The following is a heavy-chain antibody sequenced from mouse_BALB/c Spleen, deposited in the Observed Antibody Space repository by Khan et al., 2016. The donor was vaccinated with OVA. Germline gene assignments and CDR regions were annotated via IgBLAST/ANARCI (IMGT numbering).Heavy chain of an antibody. Sequence: VQLQESGAELARPGASVKMSCKASGYTFTSYTIHWIKKRPGQGLEWIGYINPSTGYTNYNQKFNDKATLTTDKSSTTAYLQLSSLTSDDSAVYCGVKDGAYRGIVGWFAFWGQGTLVTVSA. CDR1: GYTFTSYT. CDR2: INPSTGYT. CDR3: VKDGAYRGIVGWFAF. J-gene: IGHJ3*01. D-gene: IGHD2-12*01. V-gene: IGHV1-4*01.